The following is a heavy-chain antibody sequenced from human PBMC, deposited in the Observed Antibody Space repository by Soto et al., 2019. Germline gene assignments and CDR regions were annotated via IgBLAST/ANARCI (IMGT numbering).Heavy chain of an antibody. V-gene: IGHV4-31*03. D-gene: IGHD6-13*01. J-gene: IGHJ3*02. Sequence: QVQLQESGPGLVKPSQTLSLTCTVSGGSISSGGYYWSWIRQHPGKGLEWIGYIYYSGSTYYNPSLKSRVTISVDTSKNQFSLKLSSVTAADTAVYYCARGEVAAAGTFDAFDIWGQGTMVTVSS. CDR3: ARGEVAAAGTFDAFDI. CDR1: GGSISSGGYY. CDR2: IYYSGST.